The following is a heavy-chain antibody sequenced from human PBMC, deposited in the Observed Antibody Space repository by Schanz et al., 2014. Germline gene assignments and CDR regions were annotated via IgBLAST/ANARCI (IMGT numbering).Heavy chain of an antibody. D-gene: IGHD5-12*01. CDR1: GFTFSDYY. CDR3: ASPSGYSDYGTYFDF. CDR2: ISSSGSYI. J-gene: IGHJ4*02. V-gene: IGHV3-11*06. Sequence: QVQLVESGGGLVKPGGSLRLSCAASGFTFSDYYMSWIRQAPGKGLEWVSYISSSGSYIHYADSVKGRFTISRDNAKNTLYLQMNSLRAEDTAVYYCASPSGYSDYGTYFDFWGQGTLVTVSS.